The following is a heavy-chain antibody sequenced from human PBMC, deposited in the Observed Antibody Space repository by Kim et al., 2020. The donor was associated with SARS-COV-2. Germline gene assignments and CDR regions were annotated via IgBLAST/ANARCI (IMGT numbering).Heavy chain of an antibody. CDR1: GGSISSSSYH. V-gene: IGHV4-39*01. Sequence: SETLSLTCTVSGGSISSSSYHWGWIRQPPGKGLEWIGSIYYSGSNYYNPSLKSRVTISVDTSKNQFSLKLSSVTAADTAVYYCARRRPWFGESLDYWGQGTLVTVSS. D-gene: IGHD3-10*01. CDR2: IYYSGSN. CDR3: ARRRPWFGESLDY. J-gene: IGHJ4*02.